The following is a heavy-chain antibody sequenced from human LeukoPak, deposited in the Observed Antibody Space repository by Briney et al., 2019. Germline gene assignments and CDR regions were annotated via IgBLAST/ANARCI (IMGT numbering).Heavy chain of an antibody. V-gene: IGHV3-53*01. CDR2: IYSGGST. CDR1: GLTFSSYA. Sequence: GRSLRLSCAASGLTFSSYAMHWVRQAPGKGLEWVSVIYSGGSTYYADSVKGRFTISRDNSKNTLYLQLNSLRAEDTAVYYCARAIDIPSPDSFDIWGQGTMVTVSS. CDR3: ARAIDIPSPDSFDI. J-gene: IGHJ3*02. D-gene: IGHD2-2*02.